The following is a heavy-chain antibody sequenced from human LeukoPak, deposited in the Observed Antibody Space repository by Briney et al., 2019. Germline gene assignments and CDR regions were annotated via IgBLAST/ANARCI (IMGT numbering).Heavy chain of an antibody. D-gene: IGHD3-22*01. CDR1: GGSISSYY. CDR2: IYYSGST. CDR3: ARDPGYYDSSGLGYNWFDP. J-gene: IGHJ5*02. V-gene: IGHV4-59*01. Sequence: PSETLSLTCTVSGGSISSYYWSWIRQPPGKGLEWIGYIYYSGSTNYNPSLKSRVTISVDTSKNQFSLKLSSVTAADTAVYYCARDPGYYDSSGLGYNWFDPWGQGTLVTVSS.